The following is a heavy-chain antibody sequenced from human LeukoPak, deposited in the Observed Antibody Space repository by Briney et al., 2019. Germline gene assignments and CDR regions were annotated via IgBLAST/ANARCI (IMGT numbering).Heavy chain of an antibody. CDR1: GGSISSGDYY. D-gene: IGHD4-17*01. CDR2: IYYSGST. Sequence: PSQTLSLTCTVSGGSISSGDYYWSWIRQPPGKGLEWIGCIYYSGSTYYNPSLKSRVTISVDTSKNQFSLKLSSVTAADTAVYYCARDPVTTVTTFDYWGQGTLVTVSS. V-gene: IGHV4-30-4*08. J-gene: IGHJ4*02. CDR3: ARDPVTTVTTFDY.